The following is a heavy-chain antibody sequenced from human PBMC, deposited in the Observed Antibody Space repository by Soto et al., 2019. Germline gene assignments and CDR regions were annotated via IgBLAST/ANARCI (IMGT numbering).Heavy chain of an antibody. CDR2: INPSGGST. CDR1: GYTFTSYY. CDR3: ARDGQSIDYADY. D-gene: IGHD4-17*01. Sequence: QVQLVQSGAEVKKPGASVKVSCKASGYTFTSYYMHWVRQAPGQGLEWMGIINPSGGSTSYAQKLQGRVTMTRDTSTSTVYMELSSLRSEDTAVYYCARDGQSIDYADYWGQGTLVTVSS. V-gene: IGHV1-46*03. J-gene: IGHJ4*02.